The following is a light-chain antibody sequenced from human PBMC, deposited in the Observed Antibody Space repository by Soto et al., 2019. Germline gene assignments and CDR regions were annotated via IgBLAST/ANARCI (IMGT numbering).Light chain of an antibody. J-gene: IGLJ2*01. CDR1: SSNVGNHF. CDR2: DNN. CDR3: ATVDSKLTAVV. Sequence: QSVLTQPSSMSAAPGQKVTISCSGSSSNVGNHFVSWYQQLPGTAPKLLIFDNNQRPSGIPDRFFGSKSGSSATLGITGPKTGDEAVYYCATVDSKLTAVVFGGGTKLTVL. V-gene: IGLV1-51*01.